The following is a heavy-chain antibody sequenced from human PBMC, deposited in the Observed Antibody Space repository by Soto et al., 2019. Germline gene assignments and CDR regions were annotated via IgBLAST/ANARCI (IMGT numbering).Heavy chain of an antibody. CDR1: GGSISSGDYY. V-gene: IGHV4-30-4*01. D-gene: IGHD5-12*01. CDR3: ARVRVEWLRFRYYYYGMDV. J-gene: IGHJ6*02. CDR2: IYYSGST. Sequence: PSETLSLTCTVSGGSISSGDYYWSWIRQPPGKGLEWIGYIYYSGSTYYNPSLKSRVTISVDTSKNQFSLKLSSVTAADTAVYYCARVRVEWLRFRYYYYGMDVWGQGTTVTVSS.